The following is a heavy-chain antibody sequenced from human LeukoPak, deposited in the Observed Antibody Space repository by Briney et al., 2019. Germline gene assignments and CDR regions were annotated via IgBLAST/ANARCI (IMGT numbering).Heavy chain of an antibody. CDR3: ARGKSVLDF. D-gene: IGHD5/OR15-5a*01. V-gene: IGHV3-23*01. J-gene: IGHJ4*02. CDR1: GFTLSIYA. CDR2: ISGGGGNT. Sequence: GGSLRLSCEASGFTLSIYAMNWVRQGPGKGLEWVSTISGGGGNTYYAESVKGRFTISRDNSKNTLYLQMDSLRAEDTAVYYCARGKSVLDFWGQGTLVTVSS.